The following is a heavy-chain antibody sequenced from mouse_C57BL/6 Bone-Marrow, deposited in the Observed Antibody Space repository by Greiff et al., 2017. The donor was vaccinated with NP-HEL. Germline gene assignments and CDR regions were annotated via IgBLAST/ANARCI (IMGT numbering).Heavy chain of an antibody. CDR3: ARIYSNYVAWFAY. J-gene: IGHJ3*01. CDR2: ISSGSSTI. CDR1: GFTFSDYG. D-gene: IGHD2-5*01. Sequence: EVKLQESGGGLVKPGGSLKLSCAASGFTFSDYGMHWVRQAPEKGLEWVAYISSGSSTIYYADTVKGRFTISRDNAKNTLFLQMTSLRSEDTAMYYCARIYSNYVAWFAYWGQGTLVTVSA. V-gene: IGHV5-17*01.